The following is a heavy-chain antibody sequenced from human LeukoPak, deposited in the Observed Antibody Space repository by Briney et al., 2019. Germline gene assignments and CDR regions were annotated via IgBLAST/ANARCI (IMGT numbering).Heavy chain of an antibody. CDR1: GDSISSSKFY. D-gene: IGHD6-13*01. Sequence: PSETLSLTCTVSGDSISSSKFYWGWIRQPPGKGLEWIGSFSYSGSTFYNSSLQSRVTISGDTSKNQFSLKLSSVTAADTAVYFCGRDWGIVAAVTDHWGQGTLVTVSS. CDR2: FSYSGST. V-gene: IGHV4-39*07. CDR3: GRDWGIVAAVTDH. J-gene: IGHJ4*02.